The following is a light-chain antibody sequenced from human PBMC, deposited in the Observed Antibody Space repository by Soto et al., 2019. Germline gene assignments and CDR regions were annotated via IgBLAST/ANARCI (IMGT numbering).Light chain of an antibody. V-gene: IGKV3-20*01. CDR2: GAS. CDR1: QSVSSSF. Sequence: EIVLTQSPGTLSLSPGERATLXXRASQSVSSSFLAWYQQKCGQAPRLXIYGASNKATGIPDRFSGSGSGTDFTLTISRLEPEDFAVYYCQQYGSSQITFGQGTRLEIK. J-gene: IGKJ5*01. CDR3: QQYGSSQIT.